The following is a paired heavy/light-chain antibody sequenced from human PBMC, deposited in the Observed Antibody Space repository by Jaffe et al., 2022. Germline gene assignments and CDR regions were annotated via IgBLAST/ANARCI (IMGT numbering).Heavy chain of an antibody. CDR2: ITDNSGDT. V-gene: IGHV3-23*01. D-gene: IGHD1-1*01. CDR1: GFTFSSYT. CDR3: VKGGTRETFDH. Sequence: EVQLLESGGGLVQPGGSLRLSCVASGFTFSSYTMSWVRQAPGKGLERVSGITDNSGDTYYADSVKGRFTISRDNFKNTLSLQMSSLRAEDTAVYYCVKGGTRETFDHWGQGTLVTVSS. J-gene: IGHJ4*02.
Light chain of an antibody. J-gene: IGKJ4*01. CDR3: QQYGSSPVT. CDR1: QSVSSNY. CDR2: GAS. V-gene: IGKV3-20*01. Sequence: EIVLTQSPGTLCLSPGERATLSCRASQSVSSNYLGWFQQRPGQAPRLLIYGASSRATGIPDRFSGSGSGTDFTLTISRLEPEDFAVYYCQQYGSSPVTFGGGTKVEIK.